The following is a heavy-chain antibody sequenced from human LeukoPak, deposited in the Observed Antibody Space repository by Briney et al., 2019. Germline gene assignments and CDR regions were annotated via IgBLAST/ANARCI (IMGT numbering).Heavy chain of an antibody. CDR2: IYPGDSDT. CDR3: ARQRSSWYGPMGDDAFDI. D-gene: IGHD6-13*01. J-gene: IGHJ3*02. Sequence: GESLKISCKGSGYRFTSYWIGWVRQMPGKGLEWMGIIYPGDSDTRYSPSFQGQVTISADKSISTAYLQWSSLKASDTAMYYCARQRSSWYGPMGDDAFDIWGQGTMVTVSS. V-gene: IGHV5-51*01. CDR1: GYRFTSYW.